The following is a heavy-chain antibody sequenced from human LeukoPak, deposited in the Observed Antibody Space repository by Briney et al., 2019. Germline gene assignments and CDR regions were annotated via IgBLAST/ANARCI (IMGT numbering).Heavy chain of an antibody. CDR3: ARDLKYYDSSGLDY. J-gene: IGHJ4*02. CDR2: IISDVSST. CDR1: GFTFSSYW. V-gene: IGHV3-74*01. D-gene: IGHD3-22*01. Sequence: GGSLRLSCAASGFTFSSYWMHWVRQAPGKGLVWDSHIISDVSSTTYADSVKGRLTISRANATNSLYLQMNSLRAEDTAVYYCARDLKYYDSSGLDYWGQGTLVTVSS.